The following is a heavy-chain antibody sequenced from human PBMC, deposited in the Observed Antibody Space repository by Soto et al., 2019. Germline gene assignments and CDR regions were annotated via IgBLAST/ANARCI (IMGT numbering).Heavy chain of an antibody. J-gene: IGHJ6*02. CDR3: ARVHIPGYSSTQVRSSWGYFDYGMDV. V-gene: IGHV3-33*01. CDR2: IWYDGSNK. Sequence: QVQLVESGGGVVQPGRSLRLSCAASGFTFSSYGMHWVRQAPGKGLEWVAVIWYDGSNKYYADSVKGRFTISRDNSKNTLYLHMNSLRAEDTAVYYCARVHIPGYSSTQVRSSWGYFDYGMDVWGQGTTVSVSS. CDR1: GFTFSSYG. D-gene: IGHD6-13*01.